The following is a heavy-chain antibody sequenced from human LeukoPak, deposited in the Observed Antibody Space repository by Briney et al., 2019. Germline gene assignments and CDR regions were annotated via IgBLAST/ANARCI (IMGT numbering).Heavy chain of an antibody. CDR2: IYYSGST. CDR3: ARAGIWFGEVEDDY. Sequence: SETLSLTCTVSGGSISSSSYYWGWIRQPPGKGLEWIGSIYYSGSTYYNPSLKSRVTISVDTSKNQFSLKLSSVTAADPAVYYCARAGIWFGEVEDDYWGQGTLVTVSS. J-gene: IGHJ4*02. D-gene: IGHD3-10*01. CDR1: GGSISSSSYY. V-gene: IGHV4-39*01.